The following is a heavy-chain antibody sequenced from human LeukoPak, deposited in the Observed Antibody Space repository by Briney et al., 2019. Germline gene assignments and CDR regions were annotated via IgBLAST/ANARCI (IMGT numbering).Heavy chain of an antibody. CDR1: GFTFSSYA. J-gene: IGHJ4*02. V-gene: IGHV3-23*01. CDR2: ISGSGGST. D-gene: IGHD2-2*01. CDR3: AKVDRQLLYPDY. Sequence: GGSLRLSCAAPGFTFSSYAMSWVRQAPGKGLEWVSAISGSGGSTYYADSVKGRFTISRDNSKNTLYLQMNSLRAEDTAVYYCAKVDRQLLYPDYWGQGTLVTVSS.